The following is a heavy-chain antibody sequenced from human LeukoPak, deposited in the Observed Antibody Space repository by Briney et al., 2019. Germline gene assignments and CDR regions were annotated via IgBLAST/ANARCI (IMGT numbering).Heavy chain of an antibody. V-gene: IGHV1-8*01. J-gene: IGHJ5*02. CDR3: ARGAYTPRQEYCSSTSCYTDNWFDP. CDR1: GYTFTSYD. Sequence: ASVKVSCKASGYTFTSYDINWVRQATGQGLEWMGWMNPNSGNTGYAQKFQGRVTMTRNTSISTAYMELSSLRSEDTAVYYCARGAYTPRQEYCSSTSCYTDNWFDPWGQETLVTVSS. D-gene: IGHD2-2*02. CDR2: MNPNSGNT.